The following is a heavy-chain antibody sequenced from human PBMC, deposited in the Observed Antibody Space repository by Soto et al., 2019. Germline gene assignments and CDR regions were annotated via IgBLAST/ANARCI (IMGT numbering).Heavy chain of an antibody. V-gene: IGHV4-31*03. CDR1: GGSISSGGYY. D-gene: IGHD3-9*01. J-gene: IGHJ4*02. Sequence: QVQLQESGPGLVKPSQTLSLTCTVSGGSISSGGYYWSWIRQHPGKGLEWIGYIYYSGSTYYNPSLKSRVTRSVHTSKNQFSLKLSSVTAADTAVYYCARTVGGNYDILTGPTYYFDYWGQGTLVTVSS. CDR3: ARTVGGNYDILTGPTYYFDY. CDR2: IYYSGST.